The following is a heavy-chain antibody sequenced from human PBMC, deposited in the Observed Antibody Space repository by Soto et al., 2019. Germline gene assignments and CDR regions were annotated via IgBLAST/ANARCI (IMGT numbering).Heavy chain of an antibody. V-gene: IGHV1-69*02. CDR1: GGTFSSYT. CDR2: IIPILGIA. CDR3: ARGGQQDAFDI. D-gene: IGHD6-13*01. Sequence: QVQLVQSGAEVKKPGSSVKVSCKASGGTFSSYTISWVRQAPGQGLEWMGRIIPILGIANYAQKFQGRVTITADKYTSTAYMGLSSLRSEDTAVYYCARGGQQDAFDIWGQGTMVTVSS. J-gene: IGHJ3*02.